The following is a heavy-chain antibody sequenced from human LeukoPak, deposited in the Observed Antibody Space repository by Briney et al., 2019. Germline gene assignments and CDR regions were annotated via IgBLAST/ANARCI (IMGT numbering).Heavy chain of an antibody. D-gene: IGHD6-19*01. V-gene: IGHV3-64*01. CDR1: GFTFSSYA. Sequence: GGSLRLSCAASGFTFSSYAMHWVRQAPGKGLVYVSAISSNGRITYYANSVKGRFTISRDNSRNTLYLQMGSLRDEDMAVYYCARVSGWYWFDNWGQGTLVTVSS. CDR2: ISSNGRIT. CDR3: ARVSGWYWFDN. J-gene: IGHJ4*02.